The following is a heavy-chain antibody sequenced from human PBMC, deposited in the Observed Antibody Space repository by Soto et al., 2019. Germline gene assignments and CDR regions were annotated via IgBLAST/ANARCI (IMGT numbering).Heavy chain of an antibody. CDR3: ARGSSGWYANDAFDI. V-gene: IGHV4-59*01. J-gene: IGHJ3*02. CDR2: IYYSGST. CDR1: AGFTSPNE. Sequence: PQKFPHTCTVSAGFTSPNEWLWFRQPPGKGLEWIGYIYYSGSTNYNPSLKSRVTISVDTSKNQFSLKLSSVTAADTAVYYCARGSSGWYANDAFDIWGQGTMVT. D-gene: IGHD6-19*01.